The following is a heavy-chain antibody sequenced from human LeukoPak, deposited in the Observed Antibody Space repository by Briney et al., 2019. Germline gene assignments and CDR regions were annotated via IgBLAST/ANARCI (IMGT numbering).Heavy chain of an antibody. CDR1: GFTFSSYG. Sequence: GGSLRLSCAASGFTFSSYGMRWVRQAPGKGLEWVAVIWYDGSNKYYADSVKGRFTISRDNSKNTLYLRMNSLRAEDTAVYYCARELPLTTVTTGIDYWGQGTLVTVSS. J-gene: IGHJ4*02. V-gene: IGHV3-33*01. D-gene: IGHD4-11*01. CDR3: ARELPLTTVTTGIDY. CDR2: IWYDGSNK.